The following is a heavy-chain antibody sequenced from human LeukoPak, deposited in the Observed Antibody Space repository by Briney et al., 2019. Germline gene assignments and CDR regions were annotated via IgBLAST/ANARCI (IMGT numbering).Heavy chain of an antibody. D-gene: IGHD2-2*01. CDR2: IYTSGST. CDR1: GGSISSNY. J-gene: IGHJ3*02. V-gene: IGHV4-4*07. Sequence: PSETLSLTCTVSGGSISSNYWSWIRQPAGKGLEWIGRIYTSGSTNYNPSLKSRVTMSVDTSKNQVSLRLTSVTAADTAVYYCARDKYCSSTTCYGLSAFDIWGQGQWSPSLQ. CDR3: ARDKYCSSTTCYGLSAFDI.